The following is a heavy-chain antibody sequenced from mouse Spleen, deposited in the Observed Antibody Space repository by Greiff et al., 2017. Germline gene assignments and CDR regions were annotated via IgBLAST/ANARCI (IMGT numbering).Heavy chain of an antibody. CDR1: GYSFTDYN. D-gene: IGHD1-1*01. CDR2: INPNYGTT. CDR3: AREVFITTVVGRPYYFDY. Sequence: VQLQQSGPELVKPGASVKISCKASGYSFTDYNMNWVKQSNGKSLEWIGVINPNYGTTSYNQKFKGKATLTVDQSSSTAYMQLNSLTSEDSAVYYCAREVFITTVVGRPYYFDYWGQGTTLTVSS. J-gene: IGHJ2*01. V-gene: IGHV1-39*01.